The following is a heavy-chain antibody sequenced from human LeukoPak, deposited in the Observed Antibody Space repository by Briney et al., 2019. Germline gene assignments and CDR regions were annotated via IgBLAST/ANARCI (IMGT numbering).Heavy chain of an antibody. V-gene: IGHV3-21*01. J-gene: IGHJ3*02. CDR2: ISSGSSYI. CDR3: ARLIGIAVAGDAFDI. D-gene: IGHD6-19*01. Sequence: GGSLRLSCAASGFTFSSYSMNWVRQAPGKGLEWVSSISSGSSYIYYADSVKGRFTISRDNAKNSLYLQMNSLRAEDTAVYYCARLIGIAVAGDAFDIWGQGTMVTVSS. CDR1: GFTFSSYS.